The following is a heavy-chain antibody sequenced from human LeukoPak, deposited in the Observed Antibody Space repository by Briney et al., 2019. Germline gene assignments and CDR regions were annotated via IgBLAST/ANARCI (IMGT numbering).Heavy chain of an antibody. CDR3: ARPRYVRSPTCVDF. J-gene: IGHJ4*02. Sequence: ASVKVSCKASGYTFTDFYVHWVRQAPGQGLEWMGRINPKNGGTNYKEKFQGRVTMTRDTSISTVYMELSGLRPDDTAVYYCARPRYVRSPTCVDFWGQGTLVTVSS. CDR1: GYTFTDFY. CDR2: INPKNGGT. V-gene: IGHV1-2*06. D-gene: IGHD3-9*01.